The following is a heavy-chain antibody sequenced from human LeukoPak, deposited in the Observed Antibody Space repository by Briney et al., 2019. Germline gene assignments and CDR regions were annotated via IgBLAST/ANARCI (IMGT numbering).Heavy chain of an antibody. CDR1: GFTFSSYW. V-gene: IGHV3-7*01. D-gene: IGHD3-22*01. J-gene: IGHJ4*02. CDR3: ARDVYYDGGYFDY. Sequence: AGGSLRLSCAASGFTFSSYWTSWVRQAPGKGLEWVANIKQDGSEKYYVDSVKGRFTISRDNAKNSLYLQMNSLRAEDTAVYYCARDVYYDGGYFDYWGQGTLVTVSS. CDR2: IKQDGSEK.